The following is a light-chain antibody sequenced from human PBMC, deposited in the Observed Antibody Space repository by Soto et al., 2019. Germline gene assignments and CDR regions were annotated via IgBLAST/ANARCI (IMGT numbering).Light chain of an antibody. V-gene: IGLV2-14*01. CDR3: SSYTSSSTQV. CDR1: SSDVGGYNY. J-gene: IGLJ1*01. Sequence: QSALTQPASVSGSPGQSITISCTGTSSDVGGYNYVSWYLQHPGKAPKLMIYEVTNRPSGVSTRFSGSKSGNTASLTISGLQAEDEADYYCSSYTSSSTQVFGSGTKVTVL. CDR2: EVT.